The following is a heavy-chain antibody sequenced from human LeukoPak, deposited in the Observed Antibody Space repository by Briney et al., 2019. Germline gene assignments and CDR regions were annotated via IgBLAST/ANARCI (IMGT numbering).Heavy chain of an antibody. V-gene: IGHV3-23*01. Sequence: GGSLRLSCAASGFTFSSYAMSWVRQAPGKGLEWVSGISGSSRATYYADSVKGRFTISGDNSKKTLYLQMNSLRAEDTAVYYCAKRLSGIRAFEIWGPGTMVTVSS. CDR1: GFTFSSYA. J-gene: IGHJ3*02. CDR2: ISGSSRAT. D-gene: IGHD1-14*01. CDR3: AKRLSGIRAFEI.